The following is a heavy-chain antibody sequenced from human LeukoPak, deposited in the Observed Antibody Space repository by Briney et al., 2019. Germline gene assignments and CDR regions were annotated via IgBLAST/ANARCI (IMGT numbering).Heavy chain of an antibody. CDR2: ISSSSSYI. CDR3: ASLPGAVAGVEF. CDR1: GFTFSSYS. Sequence: GGSLRLSCAASGFTFSSYSMKWVRQAPGKGLEWVSSISSSSSYIYYADSVKGRFTISRDNAKNSLYLQMNSLRAEDTAVYYCASLPGAVAGVEFWGQGTLVTVSS. D-gene: IGHD6-19*01. J-gene: IGHJ4*02. V-gene: IGHV3-21*01.